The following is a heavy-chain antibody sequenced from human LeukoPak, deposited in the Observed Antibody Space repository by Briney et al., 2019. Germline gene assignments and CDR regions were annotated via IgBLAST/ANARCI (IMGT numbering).Heavy chain of an antibody. CDR1: GFTFSSYG. CDR2: VSDDGSNK. V-gene: IGHV3-30*18. Sequence: GGSLRPSCAASGFTFSSYGMHWVRQAPGKGLEWVAAVSDDGSNKYYADSVKGRFTISRDNSKNTLYLEMNSLRAEDTAVYYCAKSRSDVVDYWGQGTLVTVSS. J-gene: IGHJ4*02. CDR3: AKSRSDVVDY. D-gene: IGHD3-3*01.